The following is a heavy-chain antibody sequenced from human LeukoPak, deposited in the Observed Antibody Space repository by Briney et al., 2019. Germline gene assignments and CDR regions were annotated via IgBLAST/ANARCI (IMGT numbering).Heavy chain of an antibody. V-gene: IGHV3-21*01. CDR2: ISSSSSYI. J-gene: IGHJ6*03. CDR3: ARDRGYSYGLNYYYMDV. CDR1: GFTFSSYS. D-gene: IGHD5-18*01. Sequence: GRSLRLSCAASGFTFSSYSMNWVRQAPGKGLEWVSSISSSSSYIYYANSVKGRFTISRDNAKNSLYLQMNSLRAEDTAVYYCARDRGYSYGLNYYYMDVWGKGTTVTVSS.